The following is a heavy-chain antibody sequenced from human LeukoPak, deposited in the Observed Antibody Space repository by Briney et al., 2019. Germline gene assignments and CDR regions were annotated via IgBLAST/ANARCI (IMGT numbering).Heavy chain of an antibody. V-gene: IGHV4-31*03. CDR1: GGFISSGGYY. D-gene: IGHD2-2*01. J-gene: IGHJ6*02. CDR2: IYYSGST. CDR3: ARDRVVVVPAAPPGYYYYGMDV. Sequence: SQTLSLTCTVSGGFISSGGYYWSWIRQHPGKGLEWIGYIYYSGSTYYNPSLKSRVTISVDTSKNQFSLKLSSVTAADTAVYYCARDRVVVVPAAPPGYYYYGMDVWGQGTTVTVSS.